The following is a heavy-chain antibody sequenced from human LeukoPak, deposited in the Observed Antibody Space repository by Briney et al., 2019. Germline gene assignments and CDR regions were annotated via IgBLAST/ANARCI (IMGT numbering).Heavy chain of an antibody. V-gene: IGHV3-23*01. Sequence: GGSLRLSCAASGFTFSSYAMSWVRQAPGKGLEWASAISGSGGSTYYADSVKGRFTISRDNSKNTLYLQMNSLRAEDTAVYYCAKDAHPYGSGSYPFDYWGQGTLVTVSS. D-gene: IGHD3-10*01. CDR2: ISGSGGST. CDR1: GFTFSSYA. CDR3: AKDAHPYGSGSYPFDY. J-gene: IGHJ4*02.